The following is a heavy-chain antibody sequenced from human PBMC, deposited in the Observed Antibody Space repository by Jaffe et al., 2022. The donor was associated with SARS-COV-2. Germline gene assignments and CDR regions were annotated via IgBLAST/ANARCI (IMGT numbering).Heavy chain of an antibody. CDR1: GFTFSASA. Sequence: QVQLVESGGGVVQPGRSLRLSCAASGFTFSASAMHWVRQAPGKGLEWVAVISYDGSHKYYADSVKGRFTISRDNSKNTLSLQMNSLRADDTAVYYCARDRILHSGTYGWGLTWGQGTLVTVSS. CDR2: ISYDGSHK. CDR3: ARDRILHSGTYGWGLT. J-gene: IGHJ5*02. D-gene: IGHD1-26*01. V-gene: IGHV3-30*04.